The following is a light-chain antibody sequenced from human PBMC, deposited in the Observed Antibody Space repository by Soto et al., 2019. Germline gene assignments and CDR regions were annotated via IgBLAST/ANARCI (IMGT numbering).Light chain of an antibody. CDR1: STDFVSYNR. V-gene: IGLV2-18*01. Sequence: QSVLTQSPSVSGSPGQSVTISCTGTSTDFVSYNRVSWYQQPPGTAPKLMIYEVSKRPSGVPDRFSGSKSGNTASLTISGLQAADEADYYCSLYTSENAYVFGTGTKVT. CDR3: SLYTSENAYV. CDR2: EVS. J-gene: IGLJ1*01.